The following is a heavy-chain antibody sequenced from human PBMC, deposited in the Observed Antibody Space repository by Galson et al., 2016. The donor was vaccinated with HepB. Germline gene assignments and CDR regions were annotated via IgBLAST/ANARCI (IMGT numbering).Heavy chain of an antibody. V-gene: IGHV3-23*01. D-gene: IGHD3-3*01. CDR1: GFIFSRFA. J-gene: IGHJ4*02. CDR2: ISAGGGSG. CDR3: AKVSGSDEYYHLYSGPTFYYFDY. Sequence: SLRLSCAASGFIFSRFAMAWVRQAPGKGLEWVSSISAGGGSGYYADSVKGRFTISRDNSENRLYLQMNSLRAEDTALYYCAKVSGSDEYYHLYSGPTFYYFDYWGQGSRVTVSS.